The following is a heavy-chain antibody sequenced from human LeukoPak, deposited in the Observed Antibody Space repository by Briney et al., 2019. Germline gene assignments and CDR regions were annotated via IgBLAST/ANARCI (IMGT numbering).Heavy chain of an antibody. Sequence: SETLSLTCTVSGGSISSGDYYWSWIRQPPGKGLEWIGYIYYSGSTYYNPSLKSRVTISVDTSKNQFSLKLSSVTAADTAVHYCARARYSYGSNFDYWGQGTLVTVSS. CDR3: ARARYSYGSNFDY. D-gene: IGHD5-18*01. J-gene: IGHJ4*02. CDR1: GGSISSGDYY. CDR2: IYYSGST. V-gene: IGHV4-30-4*01.